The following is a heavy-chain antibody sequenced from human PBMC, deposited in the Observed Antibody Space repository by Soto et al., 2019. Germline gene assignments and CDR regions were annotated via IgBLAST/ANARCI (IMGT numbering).Heavy chain of an antibody. V-gene: IGHV3-49*03. D-gene: IGHD2-15*01. Sequence: GGSLRLSCTASGFTFGDYAMSWFRQAPGKGLEWVGFIRSKAYGGTTEYAASVKGRFTISRDDSKSIAYLQMNSLKTEDTAVYYCTRGPYCSGGSCYSPFLYYYYGMDVWGQGTTVTVSS. CDR1: GFTFGDYA. J-gene: IGHJ6*02. CDR3: TRGPYCSGGSCYSPFLYYYYGMDV. CDR2: IRSKAYGGTT.